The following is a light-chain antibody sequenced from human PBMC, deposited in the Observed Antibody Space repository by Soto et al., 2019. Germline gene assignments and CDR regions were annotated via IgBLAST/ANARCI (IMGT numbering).Light chain of an antibody. J-gene: IGKJ1*01. CDR3: QQYGSIPWT. V-gene: IGKV3-20*01. CDR2: GAS. Sequence: ETVLTQSPGTLSLSPGERATLTCRASQSVSSSYLAWYQQKPGQAPRLLIYGASSRATGIPDRFSGSGSGTDFTLTISRLEPEDFAVYYCQQYGSIPWTFGQGTKVDIK. CDR1: QSVSSSY.